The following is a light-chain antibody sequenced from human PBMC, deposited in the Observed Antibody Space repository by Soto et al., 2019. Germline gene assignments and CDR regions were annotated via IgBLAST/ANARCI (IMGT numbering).Light chain of an antibody. CDR2: GAS. CDR3: QHYNNWPFT. CDR1: QSVSSN. Sequence: EIVMTQSPATLSVSPGERATLSCRASQSVSSNLAWYQQKPGQAPRLLIYGASARATAIPARFSGSGSGTEFTLTISSLQSEDFAVYYCQHYNNWPFTFGQGTKLE. V-gene: IGKV3-15*01. J-gene: IGKJ2*01.